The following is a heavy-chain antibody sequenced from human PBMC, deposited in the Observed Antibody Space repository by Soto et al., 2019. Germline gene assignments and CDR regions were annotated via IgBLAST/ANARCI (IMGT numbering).Heavy chain of an antibody. CDR2: IFQSGST. CDR1: GGSISSTSYF. J-gene: IGHJ1*01. V-gene: IGHV4-39*01. Sequence: QLQESGPGLVKPSETLSITCTVSGGSISSTSYFWGWIRQPPGKGLEWIGSIFQSGSTFHNPSPERRATLSVATSKNQISVQLHSVTAADTAVYYWARHSQGGSCFGYFQLWGQGTLVTVSS. D-gene: IGHD1-26*01. CDR3: ARHSQGGSCFGYFQL.